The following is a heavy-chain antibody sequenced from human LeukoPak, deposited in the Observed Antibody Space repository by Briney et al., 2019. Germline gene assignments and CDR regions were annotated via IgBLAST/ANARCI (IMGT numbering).Heavy chain of an antibody. V-gene: IGHV1-2*02. CDR2: INPNSGGT. CDR1: GYTFTGYH. D-gene: IGHD3-22*01. CDR3: AREGNYYDSSGYTKIDAFDI. J-gene: IGHJ3*02. Sequence: VASVKVSCKASGYTFTGYHMHWVRQAPGQGLEWMGWINPNSGGTSYAQKFQGRVTMTRDMSTSTVYMELSSLRSEDTAVYYCAREGNYYDSSGYTKIDAFDIWGQGTMVTVSS.